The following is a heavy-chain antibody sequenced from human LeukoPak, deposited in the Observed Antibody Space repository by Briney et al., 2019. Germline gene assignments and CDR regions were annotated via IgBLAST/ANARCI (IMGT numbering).Heavy chain of an antibody. CDR1: GGTFGSYA. J-gene: IGHJ3*02. Sequence: VASVKVSCKASGGTFGSYAISWVRQAPGQGLEWKGRIIPILGIANYAQKFQGRVTITVDKSTSTAYMELSSLRSEDTAVYYCARDPAIATNDAFDIWGQGTMVTVSS. D-gene: IGHD6-13*01. CDR3: ARDPAIATNDAFDI. V-gene: IGHV1-69*04. CDR2: IIPILGIA.